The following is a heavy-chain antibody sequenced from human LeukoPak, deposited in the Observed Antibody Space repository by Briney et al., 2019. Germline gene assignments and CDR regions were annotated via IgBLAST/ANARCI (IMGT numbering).Heavy chain of an antibody. D-gene: IGHD3-22*01. J-gene: IGHJ4*02. CDR3: ARRGLYYYDSSGYYPFDY. CDR1: GGSFSGYY. CDR2: INHGGST. V-gene: IGHV4-34*01. Sequence: SETLSLTCAVYGGSFSGYYWSWIRQPPGKGLEWIGEINHGGSTNYNPSLKSRVTISVDTSKNQFSLKLSSVTAADTAVYYCARRGLYYYDSSGYYPFDYWGQGTLVTVSS.